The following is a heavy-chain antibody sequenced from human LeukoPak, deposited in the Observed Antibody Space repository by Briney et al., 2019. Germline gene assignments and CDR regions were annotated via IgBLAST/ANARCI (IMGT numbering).Heavy chain of an antibody. Sequence: PGGSLRLSCAASGFTFSSYSMNWGRQAPGKGLEWVSSISSSSSYIYYADSVKGRFTISRDNAKNSLYLQMNSLRAEDTAVYYCARGGTYQPLLGHWGQGTLVTVSS. CDR2: ISSSSSYI. D-gene: IGHD2-2*01. J-gene: IGHJ4*02. CDR3: ARGGTYQPLLGH. V-gene: IGHV3-21*01. CDR1: GFTFSSYS.